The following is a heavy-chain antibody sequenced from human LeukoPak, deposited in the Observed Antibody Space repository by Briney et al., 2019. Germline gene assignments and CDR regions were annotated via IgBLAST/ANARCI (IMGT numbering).Heavy chain of an antibody. J-gene: IGHJ4*02. CDR1: GYTFTGYY. CDR2: INPNSGGT. CDR3: ARDSFRIVGATNGY. V-gene: IGHV1-2*02. Sequence: ASVKVSCKASGYTFTGYYMHWVRQAPGQGLEWMGWINPNSGGTNYARKFQGRVTMTRDTSISTAYMELSRLRSDDTAVYYCARDSFRIVGATNGYWGQGTLVTVSS. D-gene: IGHD1-26*01.